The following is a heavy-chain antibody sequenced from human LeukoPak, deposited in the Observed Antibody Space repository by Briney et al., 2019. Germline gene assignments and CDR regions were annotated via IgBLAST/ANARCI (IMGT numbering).Heavy chain of an antibody. CDR2: ISSTSSTI. CDR1: GVTFSTYS. J-gene: IGHJ5*02. CDR3: AKGDYGSGSYYYNWFDP. V-gene: IGHV3-48*01. D-gene: IGHD3-10*01. Sequence: GGSLRLSCAVSGVTFSTYSMNWVRQAPGKGLEWVSYISSTSSTIYYADSVKGRFTISRDNAKNSLYLQMNSLRAEDTALYYCAKGDYGSGSYYYNWFDPWGQGTLVTVSS.